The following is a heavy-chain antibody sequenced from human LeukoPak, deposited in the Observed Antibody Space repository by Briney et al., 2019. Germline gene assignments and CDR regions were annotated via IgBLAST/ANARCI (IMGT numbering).Heavy chain of an antibody. J-gene: IGHJ4*02. D-gene: IGHD3-10*01. CDR3: ARESATSGSTD. Sequence: SETLSLTCTVSGGSISSGSYYWSWIRQPAGKGLEWIGRIYTSGSTNYNPSLKSRVTISVDTSKNQFSLKLSSVTAADTAVYYCARESATSGSTDWGQGTLVTVSS. V-gene: IGHV4-61*02. CDR1: GGSISSGSYY. CDR2: IYTSGST.